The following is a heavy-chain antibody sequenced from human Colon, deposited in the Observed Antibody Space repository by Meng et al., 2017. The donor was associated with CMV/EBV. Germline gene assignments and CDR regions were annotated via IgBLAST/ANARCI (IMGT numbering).Heavy chain of an antibody. Sequence: GSLRLSCNVSGGAISTTSYYWGWIRQSPGRGLEWIGSVYYNGNTYYKSSLKSRFTISVDTPENQFFLRVSSVTATDTAVYYCASHSGYYHDAMYYLDQWGPGILVTVSS. CDR2: VYYNGNT. J-gene: IGHJ4*02. V-gene: IGHV4-39*01. D-gene: IGHD3-16*01. CDR1: GGAISTTSYY. CDR3: ASHSGYYHDAMYYLDQ.